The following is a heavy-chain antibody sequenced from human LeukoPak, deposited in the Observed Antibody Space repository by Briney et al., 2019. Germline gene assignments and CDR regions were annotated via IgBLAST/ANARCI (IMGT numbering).Heavy chain of an antibody. Sequence: GGSLRLSCAASGFTFSLYWMNWVRQAPGKGLEWVSAISGSGGSTYYADSVKGRFTISRDNSKNTLYLQMNSLRAEDTAVYYCARGRWLQSYYFDYWGQGTLVTGSS. J-gene: IGHJ4*02. CDR3: ARGRWLQSYYFDY. D-gene: IGHD5-24*01. CDR1: GFTFSLYW. V-gene: IGHV3-23*01. CDR2: ISGSGGST.